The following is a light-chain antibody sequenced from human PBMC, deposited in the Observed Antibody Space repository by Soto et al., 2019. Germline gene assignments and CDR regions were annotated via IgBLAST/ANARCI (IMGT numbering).Light chain of an antibody. V-gene: IGKV1-5*01. CDR2: DAS. J-gene: IGKJ1*01. CDR3: QQYETFSGT. Sequence: IQMTQSPSTLSASVGDGVTGAFRASQSISSWLAWYQQKPGKAPKLLIYDASSLESGVPSRFSGSGSGTEFTLTIASLQPDDFATYYCQQYETFSGTFGPGTKVDI. CDR1: QSISSW.